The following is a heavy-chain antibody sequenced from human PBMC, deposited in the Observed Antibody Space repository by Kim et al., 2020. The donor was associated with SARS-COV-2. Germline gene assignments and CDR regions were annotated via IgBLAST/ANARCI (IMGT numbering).Heavy chain of an antibody. V-gene: IGHV1-18*04. CDR1: GYSFTTIG. CDR3: ARSLHSDYDFGDGFMHNW. CDR2: IKPNSGNT. D-gene: IGHD3-3*01. J-gene: IGHJ5*01. Sequence: ASVKVSCKASGYSFTTIGITWVRQAPGQGLEWMGWIKPNSGNTNYAEKFQGRFTITADTSTTTVYMELERLTSYDTAVYYCARSLHSDYDFGDGFMHNW.